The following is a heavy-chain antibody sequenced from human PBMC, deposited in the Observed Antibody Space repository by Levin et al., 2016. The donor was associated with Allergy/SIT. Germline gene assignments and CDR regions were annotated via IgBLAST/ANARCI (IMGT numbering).Heavy chain of an antibody. J-gene: IGHJ4*02. Sequence: ASVKVSCKASGYTFTSYGVSWVRQAPGQGLEWMGWISADNGKTNYAQKLQGRVTVTTDTSTSTAYMELRSLSSDDTAVYYCARDRRIVAATGHFDYWGQGTLVTVSS. CDR3: ARDRRIVAATGHFDY. D-gene: IGHD1-26*01. CDR1: GYTFTSYG. V-gene: IGHV1-18*01. CDR2: ISADNGKT.